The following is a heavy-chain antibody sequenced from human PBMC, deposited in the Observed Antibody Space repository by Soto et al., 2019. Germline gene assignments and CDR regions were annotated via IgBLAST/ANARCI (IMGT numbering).Heavy chain of an antibody. J-gene: IGHJ1*01. CDR1: GFTFRSYV. CDR3: ARWGTTGGLDV. V-gene: IGHV3-30*19. Sequence: QVQLVESRGGVVQPGTSLRVSCVGSGFTFRSYVIHWVRQAPGKGLEWVALTSYDGSDKYYGDSVRGRFTISRDNSRNTVDLQMDSLRLEDTAVYYCARWGTTGGLDVWGQGTLVSVSS. CDR2: TSYDGSDK. D-gene: IGHD3-16*01.